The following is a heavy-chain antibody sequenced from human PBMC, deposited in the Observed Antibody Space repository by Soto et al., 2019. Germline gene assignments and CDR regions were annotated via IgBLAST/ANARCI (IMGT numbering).Heavy chain of an antibody. D-gene: IGHD5-18*01. J-gene: IGHJ4*02. CDR3: ARGEDTAMDLAPFDY. CDR2: ISAYNGNT. Sequence: ASVKVSCKASGYTFTSYGISWVRQAPGQGLEWMGWISAYNGNTNYAQKLQGRVTMTTDTSTSTAYMELRSLRSDDTAVYYCARGEDTAMDLAPFDYWGQGTLVTVS. V-gene: IGHV1-18*01. CDR1: GYTFTSYG.